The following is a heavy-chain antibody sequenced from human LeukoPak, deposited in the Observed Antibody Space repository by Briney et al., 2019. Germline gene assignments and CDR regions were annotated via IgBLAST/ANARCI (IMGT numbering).Heavy chain of an antibody. CDR1: GGSFSGYY. CDR2: ISYSGST. CDR3: ARSEYGDYGDFDY. J-gene: IGHJ4*01. D-gene: IGHD4-17*01. Sequence: SETLSLTCAVYGGSFSGYYWNWIRQPPGKVLEWIGDISYSGSTNYNASLKSRVTISVDTSKNQFSLNLRSVTAADTAVYYCARSEYGDYGDFDYWGRGTLVTVSS. V-gene: IGHV4-59*01.